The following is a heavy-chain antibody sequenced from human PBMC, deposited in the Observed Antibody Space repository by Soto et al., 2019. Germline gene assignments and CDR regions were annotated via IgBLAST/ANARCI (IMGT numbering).Heavy chain of an antibody. CDR1: GYIFTNYG. D-gene: IGHD6-13*01. Sequence: QVKLVQSGAEVRKPGDTLNVSCKTSGYIFTNYGVAWVRQAPGQGLELVAWISGYNGYPKHTQKFQGRVTVTTDTTTRTGYMELRNLRSDDTAVYYCARASAGALYDFWGQGTRVTVSS. CDR3: ARASAGALYDF. J-gene: IGHJ4*02. V-gene: IGHV1-18*01. CDR2: ISGYNGYP.